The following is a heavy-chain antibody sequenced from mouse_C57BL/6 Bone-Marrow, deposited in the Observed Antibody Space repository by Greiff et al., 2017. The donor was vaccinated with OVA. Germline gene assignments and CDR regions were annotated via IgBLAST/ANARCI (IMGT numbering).Heavy chain of an antibody. CDR3: ARSYDGDCYWYFDV. D-gene: IGHD2-3*01. CDR1: GFSLSTSGMG. V-gene: IGHV8-12*01. J-gene: IGHJ1*03. Sequence: QVQLKESGPGILQSSQTLSLTCSFSGFSLSTSGMGVSWIRQPSGQGLEWLAHIYWDDDKRYNPSLKSRLTISKDTSRNQVFLKITSVDTADTATYYCARSYDGDCYWYFDVWGTGTTVTVSS. CDR2: IYWDDDK.